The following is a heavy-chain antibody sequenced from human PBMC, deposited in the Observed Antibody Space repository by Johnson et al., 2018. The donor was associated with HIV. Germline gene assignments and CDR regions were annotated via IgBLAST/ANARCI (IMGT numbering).Heavy chain of an antibody. D-gene: IGHD2-21*01. CDR2: ISYDGSNK. J-gene: IGHJ3*02. CDR1: GFTFSSYA. Sequence: QMQLVESGGGLVKPGGSLRLSCAASGFTFSSYAMHWVRQAPGKGLEWVAIISYDGSNKYYADSVKGRFTISRDNSKNTLYLQMNSLRAEDTAVYYCAKERMGLAYCGGDCWEDAFDIWGQGTMVTVSS. V-gene: IGHV3-30*04. CDR3: AKERMGLAYCGGDCWEDAFDI.